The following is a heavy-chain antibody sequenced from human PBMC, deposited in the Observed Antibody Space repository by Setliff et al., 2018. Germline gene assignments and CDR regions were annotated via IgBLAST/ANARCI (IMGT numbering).Heavy chain of an antibody. D-gene: IGHD1-26*01. J-gene: IGHJ4*02. V-gene: IGHV4-4*09. CDR2: IYTSGGT. Sequence: PSETLSLTCTVSGDSMNDNHWTWMRQPPGKGLEWIGYIYTSGGTNYNPSLKSRVTISPDTSKNHFSLKVNSVTAADTALYYCARSPSSGAYWNPRPFYSDYWARGTLVTVSS. CDR1: GDSMNDNH. CDR3: ARSPSSGAYWNPRPFYSDY.